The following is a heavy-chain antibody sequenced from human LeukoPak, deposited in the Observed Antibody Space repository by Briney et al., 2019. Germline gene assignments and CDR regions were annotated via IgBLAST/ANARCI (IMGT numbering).Heavy chain of an antibody. D-gene: IGHD3-22*01. J-gene: IGHJ3*02. CDR2: IYHSGST. CDR1: GYSISSGYY. CDR3: ARGPYSYDSSGAFDI. Sequence: PSETLSLTCTVSGYSISSGYYWGWIRQPPGKGLEWIGSIYHSGSTFYNPSLKSRVTISVDTSKNQFSLKLTSVTAADTAVYFCARGPYSYDSSGAFDIWGQGTMVTVSS. V-gene: IGHV4-38-2*02.